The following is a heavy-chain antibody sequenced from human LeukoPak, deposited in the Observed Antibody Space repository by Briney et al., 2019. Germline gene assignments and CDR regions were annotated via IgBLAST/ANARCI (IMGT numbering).Heavy chain of an antibody. Sequence: TGGSLRLSCAASGFTFTTFAMSWVRQAPGKGLEWVSVIYSGGSTYYADSVKGRFTISRDNSKNTLYLQMNSLRAEDTAVYYCAKDPSWDVYSGSPNPLRTQQYWGQGTLVTVSS. CDR1: GFTFTTFA. V-gene: IGHV3-66*01. CDR2: IYSGGST. CDR3: AKDPSWDVYSGSPNPLRTQQY. D-gene: IGHD1-26*01. J-gene: IGHJ4*02.